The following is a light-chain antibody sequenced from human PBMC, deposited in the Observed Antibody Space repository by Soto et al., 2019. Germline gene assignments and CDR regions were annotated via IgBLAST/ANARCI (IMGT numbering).Light chain of an antibody. CDR3: QQFNTWPRT. CDR1: QSVSGT. Sequence: IVMTQSPATVSASPGERVTLSCRASQSVSGTVAWYQQKPGQPPRLLVYGASTTATDIPARFFGSGSETEFTLTITRLQSEDFGTYYCQQFNTWPRTFGQGTKVEIK. V-gene: IGKV3-15*01. J-gene: IGKJ1*01. CDR2: GAS.